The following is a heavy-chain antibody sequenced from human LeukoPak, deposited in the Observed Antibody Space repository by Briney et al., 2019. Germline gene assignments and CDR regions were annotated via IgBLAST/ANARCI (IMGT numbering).Heavy chain of an antibody. D-gene: IGHD6-13*01. CDR1: GSTFSGYW. Sequence: GGSLRLSCAASGSTFSGYWMYWVRQAPGKGLVWVSRISSDESDTYYADSVKGRFTISRDNSKNTLYLQMNSLRAEDTAVYYCAKEDIAAAGEGSCDYWGQGTLVTVSS. CDR2: ISSDESDT. V-gene: IGHV3-74*01. CDR3: AKEDIAAAGEGSCDY. J-gene: IGHJ4*02.